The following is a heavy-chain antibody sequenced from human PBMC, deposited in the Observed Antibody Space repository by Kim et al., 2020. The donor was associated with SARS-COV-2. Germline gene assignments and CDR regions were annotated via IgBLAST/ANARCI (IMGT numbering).Heavy chain of an antibody. Sequence: GGSLRLSCAASGFTFSSYAMSWVRQAPGKGLEWVSAISGSGGSTYYADSVKGRFTISRDNSKNTLYLQMNSLRAEDTAVYYCANHPQVVVVSERYFYGMDVCGHGTTVTVSS. CDR3: ANHPQVVVVSERYFYGMDV. CDR1: GFTFSSYA. D-gene: IGHD2-2*01. CDR2: ISGSGGST. J-gene: IGHJ6*02. V-gene: IGHV3-23*01.